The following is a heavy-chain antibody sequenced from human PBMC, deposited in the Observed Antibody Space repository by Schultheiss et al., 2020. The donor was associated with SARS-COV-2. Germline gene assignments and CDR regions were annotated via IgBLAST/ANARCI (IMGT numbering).Heavy chain of an antibody. CDR3: ARDGYATYYYGMDV. Sequence: SQTLSLTCTVSGGSISSYYWSWIRQPPGKGLEWIGYIYYSGSTNYNPSLRGRVTISVDTSKNQFSLKLSSVTAADTAVYYCARDGYATYYYGMDVWGQGTTVTVSS. CDR2: IYYSGST. V-gene: IGHV4-59*01. D-gene: IGHD5-12*01. CDR1: GGSISSYY. J-gene: IGHJ6*02.